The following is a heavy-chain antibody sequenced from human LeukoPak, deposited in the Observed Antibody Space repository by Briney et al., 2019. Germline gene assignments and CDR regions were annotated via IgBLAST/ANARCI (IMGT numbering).Heavy chain of an antibody. Sequence: GASVKVSCKASGYTFTGYYMHWVRQAPGQGLEWMGWINPNSGGTNYAQKFQGRVTMTRDTSISTAYMELSRLRSDDTAVYYCAREREGCSSTGCFNWFDPWGQGTLVTVSS. J-gene: IGHJ5*02. D-gene: IGHD2-2*01. CDR1: GYTFTGYY. CDR2: INPNSGGT. CDR3: AREREGCSSTGCFNWFDP. V-gene: IGHV1-2*02.